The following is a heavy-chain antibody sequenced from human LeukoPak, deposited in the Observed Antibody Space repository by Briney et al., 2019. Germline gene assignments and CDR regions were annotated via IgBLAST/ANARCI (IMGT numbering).Heavy chain of an antibody. CDR3: AKDKYREGNFDY. Sequence: GGSLRLSCAASGFTFDDYAMHWVRQAPGKGLEWVSGISWNSGSIGYADSVKGRFTISRDNAKNSLYLQMNSLRAEDTALYYCAKDKYREGNFDYWGQGTLVTVSS. CDR1: GFTFDDYA. CDR2: ISWNSGSI. V-gene: IGHV3-9*01. D-gene: IGHD2/OR15-2a*01. J-gene: IGHJ4*02.